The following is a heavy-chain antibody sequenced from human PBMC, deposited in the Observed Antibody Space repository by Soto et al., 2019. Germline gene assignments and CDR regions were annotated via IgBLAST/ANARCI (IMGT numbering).Heavy chain of an antibody. V-gene: IGHV5-10-1*01. J-gene: IGHJ4*02. CDR1: GYIFSSYW. CDR3: TPLPSGFSYHTLFDY. D-gene: IGHD5-18*01. Sequence: GESLKISCKGSGYIFSSYWISWVRQMRGKGLEWMGRIDPSDSYTNYSPSFQGHVTISVDKSISTAYLQWSSLKIEDTAVYYCTPLPSGFSYHTLFDYWGQGTPVTVSS. CDR2: IDPSDSYT.